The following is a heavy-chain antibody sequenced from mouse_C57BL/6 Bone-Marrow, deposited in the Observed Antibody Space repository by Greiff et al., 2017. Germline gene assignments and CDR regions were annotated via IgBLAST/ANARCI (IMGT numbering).Heavy chain of an antibody. CDR1: GFTFSDYG. CDR3: ARGGWLLPYWYFDV. CDR2: ISSGSSTI. D-gene: IGHD2-3*01. Sequence: EVKLVESGGGLVKPGGSLKLSCAASGFTFSDYGMHWVRQAPEKGLEWVAYISSGSSTIYYADTVKGPFTISRDNAKNTLFLQMTSLRSEDTSMYYCARGGWLLPYWYFDVWGTGTTVTVSS. V-gene: IGHV5-17*01. J-gene: IGHJ1*03.